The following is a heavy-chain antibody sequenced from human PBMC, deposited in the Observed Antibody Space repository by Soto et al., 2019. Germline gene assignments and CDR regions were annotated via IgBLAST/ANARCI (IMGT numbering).Heavy chain of an antibody. CDR3: ARVAGSCHFDY. V-gene: IGHV4-38-2*01. Sequence: SETLSLTCAVSGYSISSGYYWGWIRQPPGKGLEWIGSIYHSGSTYYNPSLKSRVTISVDTSKNQFSLKLSSVTAADTAVYYCARVAGSCHFDYWGQGTLVTVSS. J-gene: IGHJ4*02. D-gene: IGHD2-15*01. CDR2: IYHSGST. CDR1: GYSISSGYY.